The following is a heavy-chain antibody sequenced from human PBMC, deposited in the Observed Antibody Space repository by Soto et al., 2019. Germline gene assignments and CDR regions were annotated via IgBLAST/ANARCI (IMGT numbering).Heavy chain of an antibody. V-gene: IGHV4-31*03. CDR2: IYHIGSP. CDR3: VRDRALDISGHWFDS. Sequence: PSETLSLTCTVSGRPVSSGGYYWTWIRQFPGKGLEWIGYIYHIGSPSYNPSLKSRLSMSLDASKNQFSLNLTSVTAADTAIYYYVRDRALDISGHWFDSWGQGTLVTVSS. CDR1: GRPVSSGGYY. J-gene: IGHJ5*01. D-gene: IGHD3-3*01.